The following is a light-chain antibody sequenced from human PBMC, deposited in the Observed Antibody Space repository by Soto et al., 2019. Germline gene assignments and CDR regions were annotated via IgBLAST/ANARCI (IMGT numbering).Light chain of an antibody. CDR2: EVS. J-gene: IGLJ1*01. CDR3: SSYTISSTYV. Sequence: QSVLTQPASVSGSPGQSITISCTGTSSDVGGYNYVSWYQQHPGKAPKLMIYEVSNRPSGVSNRFSGSKSGNTASLTIPWLQAEDEADYYCSSYTISSTYVFGAGTKVTVL. V-gene: IGLV2-14*01. CDR1: SSDVGGYNY.